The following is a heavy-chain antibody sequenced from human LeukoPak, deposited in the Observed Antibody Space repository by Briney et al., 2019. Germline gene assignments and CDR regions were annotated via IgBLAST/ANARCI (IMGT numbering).Heavy chain of an antibody. D-gene: IGHD5-18*01. CDR2: INPNSGGT. CDR1: GYTFIDYY. J-gene: IGHJ4*02. Sequence: ASVKVSCKTSGYTFIDYYVHWVRKAPGQGLEWLGWINPNSGGTSNAQMLQGRVTFTRDTSINTAYMELRRLTSDDTAVYYCARDFIRGSSFAYRLLESWGQGTLVIVSS. CDR3: ARDFIRGSSFAYRLLES. V-gene: IGHV1-2*02.